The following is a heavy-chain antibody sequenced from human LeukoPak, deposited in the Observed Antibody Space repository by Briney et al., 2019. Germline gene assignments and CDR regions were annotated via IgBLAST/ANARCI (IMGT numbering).Heavy chain of an antibody. Sequence: PSETLSLTCTVSGGSISSYYWSWIRQPPGKGLEWIGYIYYSGSTNYNPSLKSRVTISVDTSKNQFSLKLSSVTAADTAVYYCARGEIAVAESFDYWGQGTLVTVSS. J-gene: IGHJ4*02. CDR2: IYYSGST. D-gene: IGHD6-19*01. CDR3: ARGEIAVAESFDY. CDR1: GGSISSYY. V-gene: IGHV4-59*01.